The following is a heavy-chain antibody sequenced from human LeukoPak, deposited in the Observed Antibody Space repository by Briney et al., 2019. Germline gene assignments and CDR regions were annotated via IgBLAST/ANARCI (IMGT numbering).Heavy chain of an antibody. D-gene: IGHD6-19*01. J-gene: IGHJ4*02. V-gene: IGHV4-59*01. CDR1: GGSISSYY. CDR2: IYYSGST. CDR3: VRTEVSSGSEDY. Sequence: SETLSLTCTVSGGSISSYYWSWLRQPPGKGLEWIGYIYYSGSTNYNPSLKSRVTISVDTSKNQFSLKLSSVTAADTAVYYCVRTEVSSGSEDYWGQGTLVTVSS.